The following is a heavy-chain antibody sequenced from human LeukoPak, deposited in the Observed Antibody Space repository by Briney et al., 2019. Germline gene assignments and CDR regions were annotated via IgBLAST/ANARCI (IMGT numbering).Heavy chain of an antibody. V-gene: IGHV3-48*01. CDR2: ISSSGSTI. CDR3: ARAKPKNMVRGLIMRRESRYYFDY. CDR1: GFTFSRSW. J-gene: IGHJ4*02. D-gene: IGHD3-10*01. Sequence: GGSLRLSCAASGFTFSRSWMHWVRQAPGKGLEWVSYISSSGSTIYYADSVKGRFTISRDNSKSTLYIQMNSLRAEDTAVYYCARAKPKNMVRGLIMRRESRYYFDYWGQGTLVTVSS.